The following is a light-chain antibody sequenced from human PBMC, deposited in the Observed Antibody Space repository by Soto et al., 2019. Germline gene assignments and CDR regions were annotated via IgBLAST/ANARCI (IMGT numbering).Light chain of an antibody. V-gene: IGKV3-20*01. CDR2: AAS. Sequence: EIVLMQSPGTLSLSPGERATLSCRASQYMTRTYIAWYQQKPGQAPRLLIYAASNRATGIPDKFSGSGSGADYSLTISRXEPEDSAVYYCHQYDKAPQTFGQGTKVDIK. CDR3: HQYDKAPQT. CDR1: QYMTRTY. J-gene: IGKJ2*01.